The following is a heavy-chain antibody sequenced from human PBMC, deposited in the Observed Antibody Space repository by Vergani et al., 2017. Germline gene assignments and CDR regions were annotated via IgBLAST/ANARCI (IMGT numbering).Heavy chain of an antibody. CDR2: IYYSGLT. CDR1: ADSISSGSYY. V-gene: IGHV4-39*01. CDR3: ARQRPGSGWSPGDFDD. J-gene: IGHJ4*02. Sequence: QLQLQQSGPGLVKPSETLFLTCTVSADSISSGSYYWGWIRQPPGKSLEWIGRIYYSGLTYYNPSLKSRVAISVNTSKNQFSLKVTSVTAAGTAVYSCARQRPGSGWSPGDFDDWGQGILVTVSS. D-gene: IGHD6-19*01.